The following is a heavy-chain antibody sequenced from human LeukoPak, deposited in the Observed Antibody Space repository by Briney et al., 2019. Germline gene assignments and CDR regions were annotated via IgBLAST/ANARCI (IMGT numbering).Heavy chain of an antibody. CDR2: ISSSSSDK. V-gene: IGHV3-21*01. J-gene: IGHJ4*02. D-gene: IGHD5-18*01. Sequence: PGGSLRLSCAASGFTFSSYTMNWVRQAPGKGLEWLSSISSSSSDKYFADSVKGRFTISRDNAKKSLYLQMNGLRVEDTAVYYCARVGPSYGYVDYWGQGTLVTVSS. CDR1: GFTFSSYT. CDR3: ARVGPSYGYVDY.